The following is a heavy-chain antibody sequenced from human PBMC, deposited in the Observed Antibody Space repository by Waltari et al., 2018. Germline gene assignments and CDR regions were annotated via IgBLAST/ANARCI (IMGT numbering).Heavy chain of an antibody. CDR1: GYSINSGFY. CDR2: VYYGGTT. J-gene: IGHJ4*02. D-gene: IGHD4-17*01. Sequence: QVQLQESGPGLVKPSETLSLTCGVSGYSINSGFYWAWIRQPPGRGLGWIGSVYYGGTTYFNSSLNSRAPVSKDASENQFSLRLRFVTAADTAVYFCVARPTVTNSRYFDSWGQGILVIVSS. CDR3: VARPTVTNSRYFDS. V-gene: IGHV4-38-2*01.